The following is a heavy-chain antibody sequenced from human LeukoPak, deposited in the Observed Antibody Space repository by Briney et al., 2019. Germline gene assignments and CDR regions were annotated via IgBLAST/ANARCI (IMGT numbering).Heavy chain of an antibody. V-gene: IGHV3-74*03. CDR1: GFSVGNYW. D-gene: IGHD5-12*01. CDR3: AKDREGLSSGYDLEYFDY. CDR2: SEGDDTTT. Sequence: GGSLRLSCAASGFSVGNYWMHWVRQAPGKGLVWVSRSEGDDTTTTYADSVKGRFTVSRDNAKNTVYLQMNSLRAEDTAVYYCAKDREGLSSGYDLEYFDYWGQGTLVTVSS. J-gene: IGHJ4*02.